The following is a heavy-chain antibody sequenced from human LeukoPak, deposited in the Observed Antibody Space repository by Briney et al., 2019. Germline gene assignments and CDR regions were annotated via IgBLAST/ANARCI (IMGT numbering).Heavy chain of an antibody. J-gene: IGHJ4*02. CDR1: GFTFDDYA. CDR3: ARAPDCGDVTIQYFDN. CDR2: ISWNSRGI. Sequence: GMSLSLPCAASGFTFDDYAIQCVRHAPGKGLEWVSGISWNSRGISYADSVKGRFTISRDNAKNSLYLQMNSLRAEDTALYYCARAPDCGDVTIQYFDNWGQGTLITVSS. D-gene: IGHD4-17*01. V-gene: IGHV3-9*01.